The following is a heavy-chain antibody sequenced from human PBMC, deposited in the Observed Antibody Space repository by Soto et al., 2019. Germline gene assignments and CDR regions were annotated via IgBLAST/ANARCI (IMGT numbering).Heavy chain of an antibody. CDR3: ARSPEATVTAFDY. J-gene: IGHJ4*02. CDR1: GGSISSGGYY. CDR2: IYYSECT. Sequence: QVQLQESGPGLVKPSQTLSLTCTVSGGSISSGGYYWSWIRQHPGKGLEWIGYIYYSECTYYNPSLKSPVTISVDTAKNQFSLKLSSVSAADTAVYYCARSPEATVTAFDYWGQGTLVTVSS. V-gene: IGHV4-31*01. D-gene: IGHD4-17*01.